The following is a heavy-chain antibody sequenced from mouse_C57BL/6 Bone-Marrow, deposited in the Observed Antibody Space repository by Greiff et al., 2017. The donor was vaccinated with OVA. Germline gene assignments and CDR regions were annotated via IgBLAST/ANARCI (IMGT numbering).Heavy chain of an antibody. Sequence: QVQLQQSGAELVKPGASVKLSCKASGYTFTSYWMQWVKQRPGQGLEWIGEIDPSDSYTNYNQKFKGKATLTVDTSSSTAYMQLSSLTSEDSAVYYCARRAITTNYWGQGTTLTVSS. V-gene: IGHV1-50*01. D-gene: IGHD1-1*01. CDR1: GYTFTSYW. J-gene: IGHJ2*01. CDR2: IDPSDSYT. CDR3: ARRAITTNY.